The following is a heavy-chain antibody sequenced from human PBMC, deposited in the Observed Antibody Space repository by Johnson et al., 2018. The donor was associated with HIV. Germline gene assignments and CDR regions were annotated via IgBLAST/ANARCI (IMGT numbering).Heavy chain of an antibody. J-gene: IGHJ3*02. D-gene: IGHD3-3*01. CDR1: GFTFSSYA. Sequence: QVQLVESGGGVVQPGRSLRLSCAASGFTFSSYAMHWVRQAPGKGLEWVAVISYDGSNKYYADSVKGRFTISRDNSKNRLYLQMNSLRAEDTAVYYCARSYYDFWSGYFRALGDAFDIWGQGTMVTVSS. V-gene: IGHV3-30*04. CDR2: ISYDGSNK. CDR3: ARSYYDFWSGYFRALGDAFDI.